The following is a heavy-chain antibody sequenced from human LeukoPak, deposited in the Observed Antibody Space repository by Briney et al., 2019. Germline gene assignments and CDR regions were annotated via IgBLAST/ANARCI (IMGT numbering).Heavy chain of an antibody. CDR1: GYTFTGYY. CDR2: INPSGGST. V-gene: IGHV1-46*01. CDR3: ARVREITIFGVVITQGAFDI. J-gene: IGHJ3*02. Sequence: ASVKVSCKASGYTFTGYYMHWVRQAPGQGLEWMGIINPSGGSTSYAQKFQGRVTMTRDTSTSTVYMELSSLRSEDTAVYYCARVREITIFGVVITQGAFDIWGQGTMVTVSS. D-gene: IGHD3-3*01.